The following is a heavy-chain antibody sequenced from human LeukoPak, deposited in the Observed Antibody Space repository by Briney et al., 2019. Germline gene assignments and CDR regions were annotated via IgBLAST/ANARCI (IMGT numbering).Heavy chain of an antibody. J-gene: IGHJ3*02. CDR1: VGTFSSYA. CDR2: IIPIFGTA. Sequence: SVKVSCKASVGTFSSYAISWVRQAPGQGLEWMGGIIPIFGTANYAQKFQGRVTITADESTSTAYMELSSLRSEDTAVYYCARVWDIVVVPASDAFDIWGQGTMVTVSS. CDR3: ARVWDIVVVPASDAFDI. V-gene: IGHV1-69*13. D-gene: IGHD2-2*01.